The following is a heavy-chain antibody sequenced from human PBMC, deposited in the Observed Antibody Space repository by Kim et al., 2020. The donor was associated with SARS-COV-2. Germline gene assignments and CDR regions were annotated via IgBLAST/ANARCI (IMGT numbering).Heavy chain of an antibody. D-gene: IGHD3-22*01. J-gene: IGHJ3*02. V-gene: IGHV3-48*03. CDR2: ISGSGSSK. Sequence: GGSLRLSCAASGLTFRSYEMNWVRQAPGKGLEWVSYISGSGSSKYYADSVKGRFTISRDNAKDSLYLQMNGLRAEDTAVYYCAREVVVSPDAFDIWGQGTXVTVSS. CDR1: GLTFRSYE. CDR3: AREVVVSPDAFDI.